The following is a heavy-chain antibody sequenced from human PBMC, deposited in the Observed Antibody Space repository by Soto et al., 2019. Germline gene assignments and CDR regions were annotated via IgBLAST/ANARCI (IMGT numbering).Heavy chain of an antibody. J-gene: IGHJ4*02. V-gene: IGHV3-33*01. CDR3: ARENPDSNYFDY. CDR1: GFTFISYG. D-gene: IGHD3-22*01. Sequence: PGGSLRLSCAASGFTFISYGMHWVRQAPGKGLEWVAVIWYDGSNKYYADSVKGRFTISRDNSKNTLYLQMNSLRAEDTAVYYCARENPDSNYFDYWGQGTLVTVSS. CDR2: IWYDGSNK.